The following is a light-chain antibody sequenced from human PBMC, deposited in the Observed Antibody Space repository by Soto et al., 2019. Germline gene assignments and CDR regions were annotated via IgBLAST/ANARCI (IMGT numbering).Light chain of an antibody. V-gene: IGKV3-20*01. CDR2: GVS. Sequence: IVLTQSPGTLSLSPGERATLSCRASQTGSNSYLAWYQQKSAQAPRLLIYGVSTRATGIPDRFSGSGSGTEFTLTISNLRPEDFATYYCHQTYSPPLTFGQGTRLEIK. J-gene: IGKJ5*01. CDR1: QTGSNSY. CDR3: HQTYSPPLT.